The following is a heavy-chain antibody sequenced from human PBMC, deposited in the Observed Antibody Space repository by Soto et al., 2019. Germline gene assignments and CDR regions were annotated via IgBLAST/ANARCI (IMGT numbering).Heavy chain of an antibody. CDR2: ISGSGGST. J-gene: IGHJ4*02. CDR3: AKAVKDYYSTE. V-gene: IGHV3-23*01. Sequence: GGFLRLSCAASGFTFSSYAMSWVRQAPGKGLEWVSAISGSGGSTYYADSVKGRFTISRDNSKNTLYLQMNSLRAEDTAVYYCAKAVKDYYSTEWGQGTLVTVSS. CDR1: GFTFSSYA. D-gene: IGHD3-10*01.